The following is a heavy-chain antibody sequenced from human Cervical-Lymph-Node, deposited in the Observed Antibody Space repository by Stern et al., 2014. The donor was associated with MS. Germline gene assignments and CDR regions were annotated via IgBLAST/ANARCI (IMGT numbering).Heavy chain of an antibody. CDR3: ATANYEFGYYGMDV. D-gene: IGHD3-3*01. V-gene: IGHV3-9*01. CDR1: GFAFDDYA. CDR2: ISWSGTKI. Sequence: EVKLVESGGGLVQPGRSLRLSCAAAGFAFDDYAMHWVRQAPGKGLERVSGISWSGTKIGYADSVKGRFTISRDNAKNSLFLQMNNLRAEDTALYYCATANYEFGYYGMDVWGQGTAVTVS. J-gene: IGHJ6*02.